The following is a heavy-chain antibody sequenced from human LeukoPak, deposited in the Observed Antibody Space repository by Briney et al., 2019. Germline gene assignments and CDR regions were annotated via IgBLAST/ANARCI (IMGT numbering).Heavy chain of an antibody. Sequence: SETLSLTCAVYGGSFSGCYWSWIRQPPGKGLEWIGEINHSGSTNYNPSLKSRVTISVDTSKNQFSLKLSSVTAADTAVYYCASGREWLLLKNWGQGTLVTVSS. D-gene: IGHD3-22*01. V-gene: IGHV4-34*01. CDR2: INHSGST. CDR1: GGSFSGCY. J-gene: IGHJ4*02. CDR3: ASGREWLLLKN.